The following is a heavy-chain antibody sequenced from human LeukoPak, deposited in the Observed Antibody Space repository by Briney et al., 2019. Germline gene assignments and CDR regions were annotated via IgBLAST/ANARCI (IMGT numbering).Heavy chain of an antibody. V-gene: IGHV4-39*07. CDR2: IYYSGST. J-gene: IGHJ4*02. CDR1: GGSISSSSYY. CDR3: ARVATVTTTPIDY. Sequence: SETLSLTCTVSGGSISSSSYYWGWIRQPPGKGLEWIGSIYYSGSTYYNPSLKSRVTISVDTSKNQFSLKLSSVTAADTAVYYCARVATVTTTPIDYWGQGTLVTVSS. D-gene: IGHD4-17*01.